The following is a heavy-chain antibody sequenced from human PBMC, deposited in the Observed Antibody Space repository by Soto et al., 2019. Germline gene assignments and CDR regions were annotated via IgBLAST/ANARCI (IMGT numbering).Heavy chain of an antibody. Sequence: PGESLKISCKGSGYSFTSYWIGWVRQMPGKGLEWMGIIYPGDSDTRYSPSFQGQVIISADKSISTAYLQWSSLKASDTAMYYCARHKRGLSKGRFFRTSTSCCLFDYWGQGTLVTVSS. V-gene: IGHV5-51*01. CDR3: ARHKRGLSKGRFFRTSTSCCLFDY. D-gene: IGHD2-2*01. CDR1: GYSFTSYW. J-gene: IGHJ4*02. CDR2: IYPGDSDT.